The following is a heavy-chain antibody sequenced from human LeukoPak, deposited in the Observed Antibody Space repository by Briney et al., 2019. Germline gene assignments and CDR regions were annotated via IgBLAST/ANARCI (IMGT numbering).Heavy chain of an antibody. Sequence: ASVTVSCKASGYTFTGYYIHWVRQAPGQGLEWMGCINPNSGGTNYAQKFQGRVTMTRDASISTAYTELIRLTYDDTAVYYCARDDYSGNSMRFWGQGTLVTVSS. D-gene: IGHD4-23*01. CDR2: INPNSGGT. V-gene: IGHV1-2*02. J-gene: IGHJ4*02. CDR1: GYTFTGYY. CDR3: ARDDYSGNSMRF.